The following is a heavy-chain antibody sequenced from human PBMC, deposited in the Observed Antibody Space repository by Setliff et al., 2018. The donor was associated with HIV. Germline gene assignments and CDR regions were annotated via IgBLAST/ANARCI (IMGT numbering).Heavy chain of an antibody. CDR1: GGSISSGGFY. J-gene: IGHJ4*02. D-gene: IGHD3-22*01. Sequence: SETLSLTCTVSGGSISSGGFYWSWIRQHPGIRLEWIGHIYHSGNTDYNPSLESRATISVDTSKSQFSLKLSSVTAADTAVYYCARVKGYDSSGGIDYWGQGTLVTVSS. V-gene: IGHV4-31*03. CDR3: ARVKGYDSSGGIDY. CDR2: IYHSGNT.